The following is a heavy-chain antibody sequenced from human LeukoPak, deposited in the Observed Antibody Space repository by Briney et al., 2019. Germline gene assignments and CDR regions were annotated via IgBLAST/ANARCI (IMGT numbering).Heavy chain of an antibody. D-gene: IGHD3-10*01. J-gene: IGHJ3*02. V-gene: IGHV3-30*02. CDR2: IRYDGSNQ. CDR3: AKEGDYYGSGSYRDGFDI. CDR1: GFTFSSYG. Sequence: GGSLRLSCAASGFTFSSYGMHWVRQAPGKGLEWVAFIRYDGSNQYYADSVKGRFTISRDSFKNTLYLQMNSLRPEDTAVYYCAKEGDYYGSGSYRDGFDIWGQGTRATVSS.